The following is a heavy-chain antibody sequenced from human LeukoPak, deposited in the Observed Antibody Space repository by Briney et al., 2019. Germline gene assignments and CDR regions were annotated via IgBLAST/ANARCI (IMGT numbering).Heavy chain of an antibody. CDR3: VRVGALCSSTSCYLNWFDP. V-gene: IGHV4-34*01. Sequence: SETLSLTCAVYGGSFSGYYWSWIRQPPGKGLEWIGEINHSGSTNYNPSLKSRVTISVDTSKNQFSLKLSSVTAADTAVYYCVRVGALCSSTSCYLNWFDPCGQGTLVTVSS. D-gene: IGHD2-2*01. J-gene: IGHJ5*02. CDR1: GGSFSGYY. CDR2: INHSGST.